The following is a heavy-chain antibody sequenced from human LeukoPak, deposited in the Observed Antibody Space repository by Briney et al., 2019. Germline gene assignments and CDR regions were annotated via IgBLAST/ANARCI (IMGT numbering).Heavy chain of an antibody. CDR3: ARGSSIFGVVM. J-gene: IGHJ4*02. V-gene: IGHV4-34*01. D-gene: IGHD3-3*01. CDR2: INHSGST. CDR1: GGSFSGYY. Sequence: PSETLSLTCGVYGGSFSGYYWSWIRQPPGKGLEWIGEINHSGSTNYNPSLKSRVTISADTSKNQFSLRLRSVTAADTAVYYCARGSSIFGVVMWGQGTLVTVSS.